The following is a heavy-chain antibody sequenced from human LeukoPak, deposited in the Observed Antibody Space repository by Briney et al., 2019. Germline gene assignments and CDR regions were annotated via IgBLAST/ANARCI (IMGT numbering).Heavy chain of an antibody. D-gene: IGHD6-13*01. Sequence: PGGSLRLSCAASGFTFSSYSMNWVRQAPGKGLEWVSYISSSSSTIYYADSVKGRFTISRDNAKNSLYLQMNSLRAEDTAVYYCAREVDSSSWYLQDAFDIWGQGTMVTVSS. CDR2: ISSSSSTI. J-gene: IGHJ3*02. V-gene: IGHV3-48*01. CDR3: AREVDSSSWYLQDAFDI. CDR1: GFTFSSYS.